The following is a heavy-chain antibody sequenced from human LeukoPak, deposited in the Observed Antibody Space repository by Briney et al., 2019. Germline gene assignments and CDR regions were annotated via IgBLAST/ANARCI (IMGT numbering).Heavy chain of an antibody. CDR3: ARGGASSEWFDP. J-gene: IGHJ5*02. V-gene: IGHV4-59*08. D-gene: IGHD6-25*01. CDR1: GGSFSGYY. CDR2: VDYSGST. Sequence: SETLSLTCAVYGGSFSGYYWSWIRQPPGKELEWIGNVDYSGSTRYNPSLKSRATMSLDSSKNQFSLRLTSVTAADMAVYYCARGGASSEWFDPWGQGTLVTVSS.